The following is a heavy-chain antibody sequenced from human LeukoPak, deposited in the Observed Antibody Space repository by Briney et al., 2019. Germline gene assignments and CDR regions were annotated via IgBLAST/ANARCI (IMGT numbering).Heavy chain of an antibody. V-gene: IGHV4-31*03. CDR1: GGSISSFDSY. Sequence: PSETLSLTCTVSGGSISSFDSYWSWIRQHPGKGLEWIGCVYYSGSTYFNPSLKSRVTISVDTSKNQFSLKLSSVTAADTAVYYCARDAKLIVVAWRYFDYWGQGTLVTVSS. J-gene: IGHJ4*02. CDR3: ARDAKLIVVAWRYFDY. D-gene: IGHD2-2*01. CDR2: VYYSGST.